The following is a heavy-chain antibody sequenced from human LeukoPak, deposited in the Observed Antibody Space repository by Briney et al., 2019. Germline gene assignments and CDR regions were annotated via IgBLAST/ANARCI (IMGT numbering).Heavy chain of an antibody. Sequence: ASVKVSCKASGYTFINYYMHWVRQAPGQGLEWMGIINPSGGSTTYAQKIQGRVTLTTDTSTSTVYMDLSSLRSEDTAIYYCARGKSSTNWLDSWGQGTLVTVSS. V-gene: IGHV1-46*01. CDR1: GYTFINYY. CDR2: INPSGGST. J-gene: IGHJ5*01. CDR3: ARGKSSTNWLDS. D-gene: IGHD3-10*01.